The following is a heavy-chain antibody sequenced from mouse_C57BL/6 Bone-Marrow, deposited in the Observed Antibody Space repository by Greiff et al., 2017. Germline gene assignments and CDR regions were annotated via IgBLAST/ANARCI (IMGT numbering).Heavy chain of an antibody. CDR1: GYSITSDY. Sequence: EVQLQQSGPGLAKPSQTLSLTCSVTGYSITSDYWNWIRKFPGNKLEYMGYISYSGSTYYTPSLTSRISITRDTSKNQYYLQLNSVTTEDTATYYGAREYYGSSLYYFDYWGQGTTLTVSS. CDR2: ISYSGST. D-gene: IGHD1-1*01. J-gene: IGHJ2*01. CDR3: AREYYGSSLYYFDY. V-gene: IGHV3-8*01.